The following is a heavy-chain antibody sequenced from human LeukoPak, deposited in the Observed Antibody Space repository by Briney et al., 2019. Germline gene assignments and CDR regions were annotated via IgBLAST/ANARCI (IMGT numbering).Heavy chain of an antibody. D-gene: IGHD6-25*01. CDR3: SRDPRLLDY. V-gene: IGHV3-21*04. CDR1: GFTFSSYS. J-gene: IGHJ4*02. Sequence: PGGSLRLSCAASGFTFSSYSMNWVHQAPGKGLEWVSSISSHSSYIYYADSVKGRFTISRDNAKNSLYLQMNSLTVEDTGVYYCSRDPRLLDYWGQGSLVTVSP. CDR2: ISSHSSYI.